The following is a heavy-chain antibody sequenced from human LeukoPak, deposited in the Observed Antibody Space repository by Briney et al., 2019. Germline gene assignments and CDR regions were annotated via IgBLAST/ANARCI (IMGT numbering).Heavy chain of an antibody. V-gene: IGHV3-21*04. CDR1: GFTFSSYS. CDR2: ISSSSSYI. CDR3: TRVMAAGTVY. Sequence: PGGSLRLSCAAPGFTFSSYSMNWVRQAPGKGLEWVSSISSSSSYIYYADSVKGRFTISRDNAKNSLYLQLNSLRAEDTAIYYCTRVMAAGTVYWGQGTLVTVSS. D-gene: IGHD6-13*01. J-gene: IGHJ4*02.